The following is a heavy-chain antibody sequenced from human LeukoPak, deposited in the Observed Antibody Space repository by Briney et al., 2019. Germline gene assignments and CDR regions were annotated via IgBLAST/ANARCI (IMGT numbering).Heavy chain of an antibody. J-gene: IGHJ4*02. CDR3: AGSGNFGLGYYFDY. CDR1: GITFSDSY. CDR2: VSTSGSVI. V-gene: IGHV3-11*04. Sequence: PGGSLRLSCAASGITFSDSYMNWIRQAPGKGLEWVSYVSTSGSVIYYADSVKGRFTISRDNAKNSLYLQMNRLRAEDTAVYYCAGSGNFGLGYYFDYWGQGILVTVSS. D-gene: IGHD3-3*01.